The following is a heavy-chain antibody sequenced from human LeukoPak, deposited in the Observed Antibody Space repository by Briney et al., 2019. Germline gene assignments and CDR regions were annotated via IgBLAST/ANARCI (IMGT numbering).Heavy chain of an antibody. V-gene: IGHV1-2*02. J-gene: IGHJ3*02. D-gene: IGHD3-3*01. CDR3: ARVRFGRSGYVSGAIAFDI. CDR2: INPNSGGT. Sequence: ASVKVSCKASGYTFTGYYMHWVRQAPGQGLEWMGWINPNSGGTNYAQKFQGRVTMTRDTSISTAYMELSRLRSDDTAVYYCARVRFGRSGYVSGAIAFDIWGQGTMVTVSS. CDR1: GYTFTGYY.